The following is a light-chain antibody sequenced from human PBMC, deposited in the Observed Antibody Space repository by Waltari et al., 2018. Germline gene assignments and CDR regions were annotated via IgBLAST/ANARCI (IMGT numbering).Light chain of an antibody. V-gene: IGLV2-23*02. CDR3: SSYAGSSKGV. CDR1: SSDVGTYKR. Sequence: QSDLTQPASVSGSPGQSITISCTGTSSDVGTYKRVSWYQQHPGKAPKLMIYAVSKRPSGVSDRFSGSKSGDMASLTISGLQPEDEAEYFCSSYAGSSKGVFGGGTKVTVL. J-gene: IGLJ2*01. CDR2: AVS.